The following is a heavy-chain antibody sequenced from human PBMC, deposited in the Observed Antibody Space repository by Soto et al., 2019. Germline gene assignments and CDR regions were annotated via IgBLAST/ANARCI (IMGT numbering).Heavy chain of an antibody. CDR2: IYYSGST. CDR3: ARVPGGSIAAPHKRNYFDY. D-gene: IGHD6-6*01. Sequence: PSETLSLTCTVSGGSISSYYWSWIRQPPGKGLEWIGYIYYSGSTNYNPSLKSRVTISVDTSKNQFSLKLSSVTAADTAVYYCARVPGGSIAAPHKRNYFDYWGQGTLVTVSS. CDR1: GGSISSYY. J-gene: IGHJ4*02. V-gene: IGHV4-59*01.